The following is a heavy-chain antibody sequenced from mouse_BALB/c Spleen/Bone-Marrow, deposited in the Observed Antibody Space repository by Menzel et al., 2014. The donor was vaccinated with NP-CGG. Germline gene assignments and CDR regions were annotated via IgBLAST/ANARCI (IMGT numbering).Heavy chain of an antibody. CDR2: ISTYSGNT. Sequence: VQLQQSGPEPVRPGVSVKISCKGSGYRFTDYAMHWVKQSHAMSLAWIGFISTYSGNTNYNQKFKGKATMTVDKSSSTAYMELDRLTSEDSAIYFCARRGYDGAMDYWGQGTSVTVSS. V-gene: IGHV1-67*01. J-gene: IGHJ4*01. CDR3: ARRGYDGAMDY. D-gene: IGHD2-14*01. CDR1: GYRFTDYA.